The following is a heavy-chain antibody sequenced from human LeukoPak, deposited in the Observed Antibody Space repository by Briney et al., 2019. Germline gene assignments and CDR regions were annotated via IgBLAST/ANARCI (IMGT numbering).Heavy chain of an antibody. J-gene: IGHJ4*02. CDR2: ISANGDTT. CDR3: AKDSPFDY. V-gene: IGHV3-23*01. Sequence: GGSLRLSCAASGFTFSNYAMNWVRQAPGKGLEWVSGISANGDTTCYVDSVRGRFTISRDNSKNSVFLQMNSLRDADTAVYYCAKDSPFDYWGQGTLVTVSS. CDR1: GFTFSNYA.